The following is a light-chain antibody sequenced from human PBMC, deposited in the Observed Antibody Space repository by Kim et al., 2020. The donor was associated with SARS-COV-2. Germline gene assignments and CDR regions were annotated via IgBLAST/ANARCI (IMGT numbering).Light chain of an antibody. CDR2: RNN. Sequence: QTATSNCTGNSNDGGKEGATWLQQHQGHPPKLLSSRNNNRPSGISERFSASRSGDTASLTITGLQPEDEADYYCSAWDSSLSAWVFGGGTQLTVL. V-gene: IGLV10-54*01. CDR3: SAWDSSLSAWV. J-gene: IGLJ3*02. CDR1: SNDGGKEG.